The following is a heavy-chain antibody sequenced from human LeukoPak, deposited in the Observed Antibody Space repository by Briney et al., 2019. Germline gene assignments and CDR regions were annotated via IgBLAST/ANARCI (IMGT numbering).Heavy chain of an antibody. CDR1: GFTFSTYA. Sequence: GGSLRLSCAASGFTFSTYAMSWVRQAPGKGLEWVSSISAGGDSTYYADSVKGRFTISRDNSKKTLNLQMNSLRVEDTATYYCAAGGTGDWGQGTLVTVSS. CDR3: AAGGTGD. V-gene: IGHV3-23*01. J-gene: IGHJ4*02. CDR2: ISAGGDST. D-gene: IGHD6-13*01.